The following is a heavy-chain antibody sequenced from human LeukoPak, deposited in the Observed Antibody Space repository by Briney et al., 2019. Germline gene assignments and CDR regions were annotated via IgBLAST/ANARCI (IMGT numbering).Heavy chain of an antibody. Sequence: SETLSLTCSVSGGSLASSSYYWGWIRQPPGKGLEWIGSVFRTGTTYYSASLKSRVSISVDTSKNDFALKLASVTAADTAMYFCARRVGFYGSGSLNYFDPWGQGILVSVSS. CDR3: ARRVGFYGSGSLNYFDP. CDR2: VFRTGTT. J-gene: IGHJ5*01. V-gene: IGHV4-39*02. CDR1: GGSLASSSYY. D-gene: IGHD3-10*01.